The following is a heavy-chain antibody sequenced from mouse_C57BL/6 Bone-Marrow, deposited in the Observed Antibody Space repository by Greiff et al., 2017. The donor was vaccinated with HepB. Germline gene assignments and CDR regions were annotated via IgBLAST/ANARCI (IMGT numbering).Heavy chain of an antibody. CDR3: ARFYDYGAWFAY. Sequence: EVKLQESGTELVKPGASVKMSCKASGYTFTDYNMHWVKQSHGKSLEWIGYINPNNGGTSYNQKFKGKATLTVNKSSSTAYMELRSLTSEDSAVYYCARFYDYGAWFAYWGQGTLVTVSA. V-gene: IGHV1-22*01. CDR2: INPNNGGT. D-gene: IGHD2-4*01. CDR1: GYTFTDYN. J-gene: IGHJ3*01.